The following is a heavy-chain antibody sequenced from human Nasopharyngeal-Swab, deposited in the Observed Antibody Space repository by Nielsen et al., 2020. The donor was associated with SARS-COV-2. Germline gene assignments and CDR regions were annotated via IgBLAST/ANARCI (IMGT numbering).Heavy chain of an antibody. CDR2: ISYDGSNK. J-gene: IGHJ4*02. Sequence: GGSLRLSCAASGFTFSSYAMHWVRQAPGKGLEWVAVISYDGSNKYYADSVKGRFTISRDNSKNTLYLQMNSLRAEDTAVYYCARDGKVGSSYDYWGQGTLVTVSS. V-gene: IGHV3-30-3*01. CDR3: ARDGKVGSSYDY. D-gene: IGHD6-13*01. CDR1: GFTFSSYA.